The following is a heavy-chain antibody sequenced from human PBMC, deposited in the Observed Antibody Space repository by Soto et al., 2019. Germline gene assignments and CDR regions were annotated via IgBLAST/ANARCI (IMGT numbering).Heavy chain of an antibody. CDR2: INTNTGNP. J-gene: IGHJ6*02. D-gene: IGHD2-2*01. CDR3: ARDFSEGKAATPYYYYYGMDV. V-gene: IGHV7-4-1*01. CDR1: GYTVTSYA. Sequence: ASVKVSCKASGYTVTSYAMNWVRQAPGQGLEWMGWINTNTGNPTYAQGFTGRFVFSLDTSVSTAYLQICSLKAEDTAVYYCARDFSEGKAATPYYYYYGMDVWGQGTTVTVS.